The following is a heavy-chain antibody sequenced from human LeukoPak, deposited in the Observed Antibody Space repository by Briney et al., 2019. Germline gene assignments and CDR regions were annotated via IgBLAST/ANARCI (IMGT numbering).Heavy chain of an antibody. Sequence: GASVKVSCKASGYTFTGYYMHWVRQAPGQGLEWMGWINPNSGGTNYAQKFQGRVTMTRDTSISTAHMELSRLRSDDTAAYYCARDQYYDFWSGYYDGGYYGMDVWGQGTTVTVSS. CDR1: GYTFTGYY. D-gene: IGHD3-3*01. J-gene: IGHJ6*02. CDR2: INPNSGGT. CDR3: ARDQYYDFWSGYYDGGYYGMDV. V-gene: IGHV1-2*02.